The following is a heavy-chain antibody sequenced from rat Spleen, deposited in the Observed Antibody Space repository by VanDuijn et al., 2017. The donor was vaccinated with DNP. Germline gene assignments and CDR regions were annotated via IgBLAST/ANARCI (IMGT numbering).Heavy chain of an antibody. CDR2: IWGDGST. Sequence: QVQMKETGPGLVQTTQTLSVTCTVSGFSVASYGVHWVRQAPGKGLEWMGIIWGDGSTNYNSALKSRLSISRDTSKSQVFLTMNSLQTDDTAVYYCAEIIRGTDYWGQGVMVTVSS. D-gene: IGHD4-3*01. CDR1: GFSVASYG. CDR3: AEIIRGTDY. V-gene: IGHV2-77*01. J-gene: IGHJ2*01.